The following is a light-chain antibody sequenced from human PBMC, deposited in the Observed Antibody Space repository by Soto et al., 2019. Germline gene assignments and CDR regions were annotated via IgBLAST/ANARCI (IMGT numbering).Light chain of an antibody. Sequence: DILMTQSPSSLSASEGDRVTITCRASQGISNYLAWYQQKPGNVPTLLIYAASTLQSVVPSGFSGSGSGTDITPTISTLQHEDVASYSCQHYNKPPFTFGQGTQVAIK. CDR3: QHYNKPPFT. CDR1: QGISNY. V-gene: IGKV1-27*01. CDR2: AAS. J-gene: IGKJ2*01.